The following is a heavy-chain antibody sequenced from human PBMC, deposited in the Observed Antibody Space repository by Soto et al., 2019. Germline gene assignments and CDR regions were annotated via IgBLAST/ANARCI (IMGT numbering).Heavy chain of an antibody. J-gene: IGHJ4*02. D-gene: IGHD2-15*01. CDR3: ARIPFYCSGGSCYSFFDY. CDR2: IFSNDEK. V-gene: IGHV2-26*01. CDR1: GFSLSNARMG. Sequence: QVTLKESGPVLVKPTETLTLTCTVSGFSLSNARMGVSWIRQPPGKALEWLAHIFSNDEKSYSTSLKSRLTISNDTSKSQVVLTMTNMDPVDTATYYCARIPFYCSGGSCYSFFDYWGQGTLVTVSS.